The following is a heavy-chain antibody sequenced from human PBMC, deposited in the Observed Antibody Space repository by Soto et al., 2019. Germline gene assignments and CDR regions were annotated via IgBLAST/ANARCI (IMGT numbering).Heavy chain of an antibody. V-gene: IGHV3-33*01. Sequence: GGSLRLSCAASGFTFSSYGMHWVRQAPGKGLEWVAVIWYDGSNKYYADSVKGRFTISRDNSKNTLYLQMNSLRAGDTAVYYCARDDIPGRAVAIYGMDVWGQGTTVTVSS. CDR1: GFTFSSYG. J-gene: IGHJ6*02. CDR3: ARDDIPGRAVAIYGMDV. CDR2: IWYDGSNK. D-gene: IGHD6-19*01.